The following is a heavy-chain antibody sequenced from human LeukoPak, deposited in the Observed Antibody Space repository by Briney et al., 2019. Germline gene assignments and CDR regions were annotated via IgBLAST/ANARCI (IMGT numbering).Heavy chain of an antibody. CDR2: ISVGSDYI. D-gene: IGHD6-19*01. V-gene: IGHV3-23*01. CDR3: ARIAVSGLWYFDL. CDR1: GFTFGSSP. Sequence: GGSLRLSCEASGFTFGSSPMSWVRQAPGKGLEGVSSISVGSDYIYYADSVKGRFTVSRDNSKSTLYLQMNSLRAEDTAVYFCARIAVSGLWYFDLWGRGTLVTVSS. J-gene: IGHJ2*01.